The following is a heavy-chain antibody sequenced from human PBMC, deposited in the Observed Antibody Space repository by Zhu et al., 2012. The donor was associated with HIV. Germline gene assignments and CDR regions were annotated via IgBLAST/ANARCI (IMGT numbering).Heavy chain of an antibody. CDR1: GASFSSYY. D-gene: IGHD2-21*01. V-gene: IGHV4-34*01. CDR3: AGQIAVADARPGYFDR. Sequence: VQLQQWGAGLLKPSETLSLTCAVYGASFSSYYWTWLRQSPGKGLERIGDINHSGNTNYNSSFKSRVTISIDNSKNQFSLSLKSVTADDSAVYFCAGQIAVADARPGYFDRWGQGTLVTVSS. J-gene: IGHJ1*01. CDR2: INHSGNT.